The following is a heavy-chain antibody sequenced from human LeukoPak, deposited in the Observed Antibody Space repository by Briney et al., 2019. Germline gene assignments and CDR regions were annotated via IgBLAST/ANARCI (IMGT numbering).Heavy chain of an antibody. Sequence: GGSLRLPCAASGFTFSSYSMNWVRQAPGKGLEWVSSISSSSSYIYYADSVKDRFTISRDNAKNSLYLQMNSLRAEDTAVYYCARSSPHCSSTSCYNDAFDIWGQGTMVTVSS. J-gene: IGHJ3*02. CDR3: ARSSPHCSSTSCYNDAFDI. D-gene: IGHD2-2*02. V-gene: IGHV3-21*01. CDR2: ISSSSSYI. CDR1: GFTFSSYS.